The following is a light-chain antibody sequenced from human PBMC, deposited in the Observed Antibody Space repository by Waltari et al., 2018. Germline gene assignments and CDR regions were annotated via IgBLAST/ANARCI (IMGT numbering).Light chain of an antibody. J-gene: IGLJ3*02. CDR1: SSNIGSYS. Sequence: QSVLTQPPSASGTPGQRVTISCSGSSSNIGSYSVYWYQQLPGTAPKLLIYRTNRRPAGVPDRFSGSKSGTSASRAISGLQSDDDADYYCASWDDSLSGWVFGGGTKLTVL. V-gene: IGLV1-47*01. CDR2: RTN. CDR3: ASWDDSLSGWV.